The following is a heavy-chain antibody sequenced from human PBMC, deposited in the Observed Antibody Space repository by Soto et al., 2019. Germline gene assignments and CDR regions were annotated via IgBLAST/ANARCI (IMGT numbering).Heavy chain of an antibody. CDR1: GYSFTSYC. D-gene: IGHD3-10*01. J-gene: IGHJ5*02. CDR2: IDPSDSYT. Sequence: GESLKISCNGSGYSFTSYCISLVLQMPGKGLEWMGRIDPSDSYTNYSPSFQGHVTISADKSISTAYLQWSSLKASDTAMYYCARHYGSGSPDPWGQGTLVTVSS. V-gene: IGHV5-10-1*01. CDR3: ARHYGSGSPDP.